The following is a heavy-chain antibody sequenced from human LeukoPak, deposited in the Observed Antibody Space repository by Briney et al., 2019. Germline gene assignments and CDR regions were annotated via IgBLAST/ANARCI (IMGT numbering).Heavy chain of an antibody. CDR2: ISSRGSTI. CDR3: ARVRGSYSSDY. CDR1: GFTFSDYY. D-gene: IGHD3-10*01. V-gene: IGHV3-11*04. J-gene: IGHJ4*02. Sequence: GGSLRLSCAASGFTFSDYYMSWIRQAPGKGLEWISYISSRGSTIYYADSVKGRFTISRDNARSSLYLQMNSLRAEDTAVYYCARVRGSYSSDYWGQGTLVTLSS.